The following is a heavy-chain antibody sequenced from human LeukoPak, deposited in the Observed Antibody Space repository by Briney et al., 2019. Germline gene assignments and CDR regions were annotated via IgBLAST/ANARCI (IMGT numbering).Heavy chain of an antibody. V-gene: IGHV1-69*04. Sequence: SAKVSCKASGGTFSSYAISWVRQAPGQGLEWMGRIIPILGIANYAQKFQGRVTITADKSTATAYMELSSLRSEDTAVYYCARSGEYCSSTSCYGWFDPWGQGTLVTVSS. CDR2: IIPILGIA. CDR1: GGTFSSYA. D-gene: IGHD2-2*01. J-gene: IGHJ5*02. CDR3: ARSGEYCSSTSCYGWFDP.